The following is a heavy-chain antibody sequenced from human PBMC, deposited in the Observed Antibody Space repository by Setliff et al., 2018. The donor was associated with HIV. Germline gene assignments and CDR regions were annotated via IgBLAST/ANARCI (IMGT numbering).Heavy chain of an antibody. D-gene: IGHD1-26*01. CDR3: ALLEVPLIVGTPPPI. J-gene: IGHJ4*02. CDR1: GESFSDDY. CDR2: INHGGSA. Sequence: LSLTCAVYGESFSDDYWSWIRQPPGWGLEWIGEINHGGSATYNPSLTGRVGISVDTSKNQFSLKMIAVTAADAAVYYCALLEVPLIVGTPPPIWGQGTLVTVSS. V-gene: IGHV4-34*01.